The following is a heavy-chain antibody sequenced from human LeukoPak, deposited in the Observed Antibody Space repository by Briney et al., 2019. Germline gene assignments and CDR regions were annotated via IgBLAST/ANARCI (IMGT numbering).Heavy chain of an antibody. CDR2: INHSGST. CDR3: ARGFGFFTPP. CDR1: GGSFSGYF. V-gene: IGHV4-34*01. D-gene: IGHD3-3*01. Sequence: PSETLSLTCAVYGGSFSGYFWSWIRQPPGKGLEWNGEINHSGSTNYNPSLKSRVTISVDTSKNQFSLKLTSVTAADTAVYYCARGFGFFTPPWGQGTLVTVSS. J-gene: IGHJ5*02.